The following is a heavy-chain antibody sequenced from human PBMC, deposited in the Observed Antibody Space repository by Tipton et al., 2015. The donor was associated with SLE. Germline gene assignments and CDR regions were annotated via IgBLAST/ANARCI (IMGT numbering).Heavy chain of an antibody. CDR2: ISYDGSDK. V-gene: IGHV3-30*04. CDR3: ARDYYDFWSGSEVGAFDI. CDR1: GFTFSNYA. D-gene: IGHD3-3*01. Sequence: SLRLSRAASGFTFSNYAMHWVRQAPGKGLEWVAVISYDGSDKKYADSVKGRFTISRDNSKNTVYLQMNSLRAEDTAIYYCARDYYDFWSGSEVGAFDIWGQGTVLTVSS. J-gene: IGHJ3*02.